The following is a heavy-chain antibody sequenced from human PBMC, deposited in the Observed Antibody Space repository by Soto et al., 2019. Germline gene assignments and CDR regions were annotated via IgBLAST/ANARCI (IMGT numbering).Heavy chain of an antibody. V-gene: IGHV1-46*01. CDR1: GYTFTSYY. J-gene: IGHJ4*02. CDR3: ARRWGGYYFDY. CDR2: INPSGGST. D-gene: IGHD3-16*01. Sequence: ASVKVSCKASGYTFTSYYMHWVRQAPGQGLEWMGIINPSGGSTSYAQKFQGRVTMTRDTSASTVYMELSSLRSEDTAVYYCARRWGGYYFDYWGQGTLVTVSS.